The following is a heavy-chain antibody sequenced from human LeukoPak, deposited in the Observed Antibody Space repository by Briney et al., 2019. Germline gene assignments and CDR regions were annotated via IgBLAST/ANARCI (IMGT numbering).Heavy chain of an antibody. D-gene: IGHD3-10*01. CDR3: ARDRGRYYYGSGSYSGPDY. Sequence: GRSLRLSCAASGFTFSSYAMHWVRQAPGKGLEWVAVISCDGSNKYYADSVKGRFTISRDNSENTLYLQMNSLRAEDTAVYYCARDRGRYYYGSGSYSGPDYWGQGTLVTVSS. J-gene: IGHJ4*02. CDR2: ISCDGSNK. CDR1: GFTFSSYA. V-gene: IGHV3-30*04.